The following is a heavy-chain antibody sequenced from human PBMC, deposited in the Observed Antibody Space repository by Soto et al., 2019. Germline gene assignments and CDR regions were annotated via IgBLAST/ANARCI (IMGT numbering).Heavy chain of an antibody. CDR2: IYWNEDK. V-gene: IGHV2-5*01. D-gene: IGHD4-17*01. Sequence: QITLKESGPTLVKPTQALTLTCSFSGFSLSTNGRGVGWIRQPPGKALEWLALIYWNEDKRFSPSLKSRLTITKDTSKNQVVLTMTNMDPVDTATYSCAHRGYGDYPRDNWFDPWGQGTLVTVSS. J-gene: IGHJ5*02. CDR1: GFSLSTNGRG. CDR3: AHRGYGDYPRDNWFDP.